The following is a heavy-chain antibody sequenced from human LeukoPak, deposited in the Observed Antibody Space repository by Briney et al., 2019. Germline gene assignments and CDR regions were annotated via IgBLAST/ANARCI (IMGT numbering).Heavy chain of an antibody. CDR1: GFTFSSYA. V-gene: IGHV3-30*04. D-gene: IGHD2-15*01. CDR2: ILYDGSNK. J-gene: IGHJ4*02. CDR3: ARDLGSGGSVVVVAASPFGAVDY. Sequence: GGSLRLSCAASGFTFSSYAMHWVRQAPGKGLEGVAVILYDGSNKYYADSVKGRFTISRDNSKNTLYLQMNSLRAEDTAVYYCARDLGSGGSVVVVAASPFGAVDYWGQGTLVTVSS.